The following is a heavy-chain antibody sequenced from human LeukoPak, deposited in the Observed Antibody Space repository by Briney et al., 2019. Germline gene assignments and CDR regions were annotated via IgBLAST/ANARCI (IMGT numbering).Heavy chain of an antibody. CDR1: GVSIGSGGY. V-gene: IGHV4-4*02. Sequence: PSETLSLTCAVSGVSIGSGGYWSWVRQPPGKGLEWSGQIFYIGSAHYNPSFESRVIMSIDNSRNQLSLRFNSVTAADTAVYYCARHGSYSLAFWGQGALVTVSS. D-gene: IGHD2-15*01. CDR2: IFYIGSA. CDR3: ARHGSYSLAF. J-gene: IGHJ4*02.